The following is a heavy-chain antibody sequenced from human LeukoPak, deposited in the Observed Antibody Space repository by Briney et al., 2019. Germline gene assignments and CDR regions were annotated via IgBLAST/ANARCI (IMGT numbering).Heavy chain of an antibody. CDR1: GFTFSSYW. Sequence: GGSLRLSCAASGFTFSSYWMHWVRQAPGKGLVWVLHIINDGSRTSYADSVKGRFTISRDNAKNTVYLQMNSLRAEDTAVYYCARSDGGFDYWGQGTLVTVSA. D-gene: IGHD5-24*01. CDR3: ARSDGGFDY. CDR2: IINDGSRT. J-gene: IGHJ4*02. V-gene: IGHV3-74*01.